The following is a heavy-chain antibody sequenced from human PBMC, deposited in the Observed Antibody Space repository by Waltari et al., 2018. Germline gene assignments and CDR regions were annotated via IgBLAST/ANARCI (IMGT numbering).Heavy chain of an antibody. CDR1: GYTFTSYA. D-gene: IGHD3-22*01. V-gene: IGHV1-3*01. Sequence: QVQLVQSGAEVKKPGASVKVSGKASGYTFTSYARHWVRQAPGQRLEWMGWINAGNGNTKYSQKFQGRVTITRDTSASTAYMELSSLRSEDTAVYYCARRYYDSSGFDYWGQGTLVTVSS. J-gene: IGHJ4*02. CDR2: INAGNGNT. CDR3: ARRYYDSSGFDY.